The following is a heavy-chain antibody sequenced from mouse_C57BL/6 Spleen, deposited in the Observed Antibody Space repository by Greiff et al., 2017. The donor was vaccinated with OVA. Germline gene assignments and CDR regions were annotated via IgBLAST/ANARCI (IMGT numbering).Heavy chain of an antibody. J-gene: IGHJ1*03. Sequence: QVQLQQSGPGLVQPSQSLSITCTVSGFSLTSYGVHWVRQSPGKGLEWLGVIWRGGSTDYNAAFMSRLSITKDNSKSQVFFKMNSLQADDTAIYYCAKKGGYYGSPYWYFDVWGTGTTVTVSS. CDR2: IWRGGST. CDR3: AKKGGYYGSPYWYFDV. CDR1: GFSLTSYG. D-gene: IGHD1-1*01. V-gene: IGHV2-5*01.